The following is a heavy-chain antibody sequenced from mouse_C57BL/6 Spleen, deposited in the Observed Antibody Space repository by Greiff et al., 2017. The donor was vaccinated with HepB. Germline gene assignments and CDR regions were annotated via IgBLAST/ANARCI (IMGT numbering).Heavy chain of an antibody. V-gene: IGHV3-6*01. J-gene: IGHJ4*01. D-gene: IGHD1-1*01. CDR1: GYSITSGYY. Sequence: EVKLQESGPGLVKPSQSLSLTCSVTGYSITSGYYWNWIRQFPGNKLEWMGYISYDGSNNYNPSLKNRISITRDTSKNQFFLKLNSVTTEDTATYYCASSTVVATDYAMDYWGQGTSVTVSS. CDR2: ISYDGSN. CDR3: ASSTVVATDYAMDY.